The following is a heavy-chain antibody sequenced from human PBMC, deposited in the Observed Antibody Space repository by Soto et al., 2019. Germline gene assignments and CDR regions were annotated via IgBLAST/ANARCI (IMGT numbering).Heavy chain of an antibody. Sequence: QITLKASGPTLVKPTQTLTLTCTFSGFSLSTSGVGVGWIRPPPGKTLEWHALIYWDDDKRYSPSLKSWLTITKDTLKKQVVPTMTNMKPVDTATYYCAHSHITYYDVWSGRSQPNWFDPWGQGTLVTVS. CDR2: IYWDDDK. D-gene: IGHD3-3*01. CDR1: GFSLSTSGVG. J-gene: IGHJ5*02. CDR3: AHSHITYYDVWSGRSQPNWFDP. V-gene: IGHV2-5*02.